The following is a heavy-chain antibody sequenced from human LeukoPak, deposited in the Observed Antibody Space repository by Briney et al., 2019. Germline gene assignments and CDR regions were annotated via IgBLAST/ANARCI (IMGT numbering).Heavy chain of an antibody. J-gene: IGHJ3*02. CDR1: GFTFSSYS. CDR2: ISSSSSYT. Sequence: GGSLRLSCAASGFTFSSYSMNWVRQAPGKGLEWVSSISSSSSYTHYADSVKGRFTISRDNAKNSLYLQMNSLRAEDTAVYYCARDPSFDSSGYSIWGQGTMVTVSS. D-gene: IGHD3-22*01. CDR3: ARDPSFDSSGYSI. V-gene: IGHV3-21*01.